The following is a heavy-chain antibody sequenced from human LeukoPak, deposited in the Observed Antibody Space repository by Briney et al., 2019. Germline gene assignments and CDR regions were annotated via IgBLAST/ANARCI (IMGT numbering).Heavy chain of an antibody. Sequence: SETLSRTCTVSGGSISSYYWSWIRKPPGKGLEWIGYIYYSGSTNYNPSLKSRVTISVDTSKNQFSLTLSSVTAADTAVYYCARDCSGGSCYSGVDTAMVFDYWGQGTLVTVSS. CDR2: IYYSGST. CDR3: ARDCSGGSCYSGVDTAMVFDY. CDR1: GGSISSYY. D-gene: IGHD2-15*01. J-gene: IGHJ4*02. V-gene: IGHV4-59*01.